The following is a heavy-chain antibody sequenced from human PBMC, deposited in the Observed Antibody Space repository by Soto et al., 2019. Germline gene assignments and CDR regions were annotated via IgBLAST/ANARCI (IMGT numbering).Heavy chain of an antibody. CDR2: IYYSGST. CDR3: ARLSPYGSGSYRPNSAY. D-gene: IGHD3-10*01. CDR1: GGSISSSSYY. J-gene: IGHJ4*02. Sequence: QLQLQESGPGLVKPSETLSLTCTVSGGSISSSSYYWGWIRQPPGKGLEWIGSIYYSGSTYYNPSLKSRVTISVDASKNQFSLKLSSVTAADTAVYYCARLSPYGSGSYRPNSAYWGQGTLVTVSS. V-gene: IGHV4-39*01.